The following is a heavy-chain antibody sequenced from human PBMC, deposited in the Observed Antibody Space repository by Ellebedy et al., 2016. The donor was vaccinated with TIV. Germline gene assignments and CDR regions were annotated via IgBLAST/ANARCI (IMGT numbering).Heavy chain of an antibody. CDR2: IFSNDKE. CDR3: ARALYNCGGYCSYNFYY. J-gene: IGHJ4*02. CDR1: GFSLDNIIMG. D-gene: IGHD2-21*02. Sequence: SGPTLVKPKETLTLTCTVSGFSLDNIIMGVSWIRQPPGKALEWLAHIFSNDKESYSTSLKSRLSISKDSSKSQVVLTKTNVDPVDTAKYYFARALYNCGGYCSYNFYYWGQGALVTVSS. V-gene: IGHV2-26*01.